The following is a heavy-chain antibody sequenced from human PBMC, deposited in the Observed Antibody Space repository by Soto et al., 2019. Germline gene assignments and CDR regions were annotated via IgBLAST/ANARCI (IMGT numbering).Heavy chain of an antibody. CDR2: IDHSGST. CDR3: ARTNRRRVLFDYYYYGMDV. CDR1: GGSFSAYY. J-gene: IGHJ6*02. V-gene: IGHV4-34*01. Sequence: PXETLSLTCAVDGGSFSAYYWAWIRQSPGKGLDWIGEIDHSGSTNFNPSLKSRVIISVDTSKNQFSLKLTSVTAADTAVYYCARTNRRRVLFDYYYYGMDVWGQGATVTVSS. D-gene: IGHD2-8*01.